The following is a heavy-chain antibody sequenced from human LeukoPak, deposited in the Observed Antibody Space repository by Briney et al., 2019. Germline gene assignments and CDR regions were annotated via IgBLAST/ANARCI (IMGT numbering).Heavy chain of an antibody. Sequence: GGSLRLSCAASGFTFSSYWMHWVRQAPGKGLVWVSRINSDGSSTTYADPVRGRFTISRDNAKNTLCLQMNSLRAEDTAVYYCARGVTTATISPYGYWGQGTLVTVSS. CDR1: GFTFSSYW. V-gene: IGHV3-74*01. CDR3: ARGVTTATISPYGY. J-gene: IGHJ4*02. CDR2: INSDGSST. D-gene: IGHD5-24*01.